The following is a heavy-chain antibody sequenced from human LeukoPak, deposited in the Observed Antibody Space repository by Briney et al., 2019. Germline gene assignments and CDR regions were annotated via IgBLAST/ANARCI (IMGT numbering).Heavy chain of an antibody. CDR2: IKPDGSEK. CDR3: ARGEYFFDY. V-gene: IGHV3-7*04. J-gene: IGHJ4*02. CDR1: GFRFSSYW. Sequence: GGSLRLSCAASGFRFSSYWMTWVRQAPGRGLEWVATIKPDGSEKYYVDSVKGRFTMSRANAKNSLYLQVNSLRVEDTAVYYCARGEYFFDYWGQGTLVTVSS.